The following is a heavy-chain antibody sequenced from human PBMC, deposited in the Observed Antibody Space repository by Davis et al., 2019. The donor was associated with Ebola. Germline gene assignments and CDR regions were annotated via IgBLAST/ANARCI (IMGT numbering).Heavy chain of an antibody. D-gene: IGHD3-3*01. CDR3: ARGGTGGYYDFSL. Sequence: ASVKVSCKAFGYIFSSYDVNWVRQAPGQGLEWMGWMNPYSGNTGYAPKFPGRVTMTRNTSITTAYMELSSLRSEDTAIYYCARGGTGGYYDFSLWGQGTLVTVSS. CDR1: GYIFSSYD. CDR2: MNPYSGNT. J-gene: IGHJ4*02. V-gene: IGHV1-8*01.